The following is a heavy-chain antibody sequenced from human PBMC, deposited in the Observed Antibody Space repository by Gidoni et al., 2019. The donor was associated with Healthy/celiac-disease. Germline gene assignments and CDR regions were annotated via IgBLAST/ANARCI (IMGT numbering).Heavy chain of an antibody. V-gene: IGHV2-5*02. D-gene: IGHD3-22*01. Sequence: QITLKESGPTLVKPTQTLTLTCTFSGFSPSTSGVGVGWIRQPPGKALEWLALIYWDDDKRYSPSLKSRLTITKDTSKNQVVLTMTNMDPVDTATYYCAHSYYYDSSGYYDENWFDPWGQGTLVTVSS. CDR1: GFSPSTSGVG. CDR2: IYWDDDK. CDR3: AHSYYYDSSGYYDENWFDP. J-gene: IGHJ5*02.